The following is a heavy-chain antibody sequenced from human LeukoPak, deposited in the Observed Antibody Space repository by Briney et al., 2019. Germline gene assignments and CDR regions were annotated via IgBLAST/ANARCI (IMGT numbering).Heavy chain of an antibody. D-gene: IGHD6-19*01. CDR3: ARSFKPVAVFDY. CDR2: INPSGGST. Sequence: EASVKVSCKASGYTFTSYYMHWVRQAPGQGLEWMGIINPSGGSTSYAQKFQGRVTMTRDMSTSTVYMELSSLRSEDTAVYYCARSFKPVAVFDYWGQGTLVTVSS. CDR1: GYTFTSYY. J-gene: IGHJ4*02. V-gene: IGHV1-46*01.